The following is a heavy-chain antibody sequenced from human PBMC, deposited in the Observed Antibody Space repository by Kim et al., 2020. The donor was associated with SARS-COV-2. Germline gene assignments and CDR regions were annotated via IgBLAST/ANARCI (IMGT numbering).Heavy chain of an antibody. V-gene: IGHV1-58*01. D-gene: IGHD3-22*01. CDR1: GFTFTSSA. Sequence: SVKVSCKASGFTFTSSAVQWVRQARGQRLEWIGWIVVGSGNTNYAQKFQERVTITRDMSTSTAYMELSSLRSEETAGYYCAAEQGVVVTGSEVYDYYGMDVWGQGTTVTVSS. CDR2: IVVGSGNT. CDR3: AAEQGVVVTGSEVYDYYGMDV. J-gene: IGHJ6*02.